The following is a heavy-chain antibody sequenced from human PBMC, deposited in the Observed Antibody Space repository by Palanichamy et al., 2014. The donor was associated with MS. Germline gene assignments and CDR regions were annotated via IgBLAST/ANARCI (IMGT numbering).Heavy chain of an antibody. Sequence: QVQLVQSGAEVKKPGASVKVSCKASGYTFTNSYMHWVRQAPGQGLVWMGMINPSGGSRSYAQKFQGRVTMTRDTSTNTVYMELSSLRSEDTAVYYCAGGYGDFSPDYWGQGTLVTVSS. CDR1: GYTFTNSY. V-gene: IGHV1-46*01. CDR3: AGGYGDFSPDY. D-gene: IGHD4-17*01. CDR2: INPSGGSR. J-gene: IGHJ4*02.